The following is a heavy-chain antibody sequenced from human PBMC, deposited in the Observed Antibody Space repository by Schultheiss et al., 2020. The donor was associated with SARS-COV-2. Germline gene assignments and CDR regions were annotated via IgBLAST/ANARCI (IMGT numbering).Heavy chain of an antibody. D-gene: IGHD6-6*01. V-gene: IGHV3-30*12. CDR2: FSYDGGHK. CDR3: AKDLGYSSSSSQNDF. CDR1: GFTFSSYG. J-gene: IGHJ4*02. Sequence: GGSLRLSCAASGFTFSSYGMHWVRQAPGKGLEWVTIFSYDGGHKNYTDSVKGRFTISRDNSKNTLYLQMNSLRAEDTAVYYCAKDLGYSSSSSQNDFWGQGTLVTVSS.